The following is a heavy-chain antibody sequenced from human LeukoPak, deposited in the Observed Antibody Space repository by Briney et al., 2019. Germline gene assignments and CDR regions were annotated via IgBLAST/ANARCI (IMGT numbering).Heavy chain of an antibody. Sequence: ASETLSLTCAVSGGSISNYYWSWIRQPPGKGLEWIGHIYYRGSTNYNPSLKSRVTISADTSKNQFSLRLSSVTAADTAVYYCARGPGGSGTRPPYTFYYGMDVWGQGTTVTVSS. V-gene: IGHV4-59*08. J-gene: IGHJ6*02. CDR3: ARGPGGSGTRPPYTFYYGMDV. D-gene: IGHD3-10*01. CDR1: GGSISNYY. CDR2: IYYRGST.